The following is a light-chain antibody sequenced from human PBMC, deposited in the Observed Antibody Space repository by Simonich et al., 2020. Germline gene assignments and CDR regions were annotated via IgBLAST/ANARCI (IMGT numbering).Light chain of an antibody. V-gene: IGLV1-44*01. CDR2: SNN. CDR1: SSNIGSNP. Sequence: QSVLTQPPSASGTPGQRVTISCSGRSSNIGSNPVNWYPQLPGTAPKLLIYSNNPRPSGFPYRFSGSKSGTSASLAISGLQSEDEADYYCAAWDDSLNGWVFGGGTKLTVL. CDR3: AAWDDSLNGWV. J-gene: IGLJ3*02.